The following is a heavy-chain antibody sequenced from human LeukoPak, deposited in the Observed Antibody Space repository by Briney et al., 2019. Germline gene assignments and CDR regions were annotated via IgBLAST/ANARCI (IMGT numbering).Heavy chain of an antibody. Sequence: GGSLRLSCAASVFTFSDYTMKWVRQAPGKGLEWVSSIGSVTTYIYYADSVKGRFTISRDNAKNSLSLRMNSLRAEDTAVYYCARAMAVAGPYFFDYWGQGTLVTVSS. CDR1: VFTFSDYT. J-gene: IGHJ4*02. CDR3: ARAMAVAGPYFFDY. D-gene: IGHD6-19*01. CDR2: IGSVTTYI. V-gene: IGHV3-21*01.